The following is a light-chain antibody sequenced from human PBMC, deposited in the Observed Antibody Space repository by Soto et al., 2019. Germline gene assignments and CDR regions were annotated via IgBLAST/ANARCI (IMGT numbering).Light chain of an antibody. V-gene: IGKV1-5*01. J-gene: IGKJ4*01. CDR2: DAY. CDR1: QSIRSW. Sequence: DIQMTQSPSILSASVGDRVTITCRASQSIRSWLAWYQQKPGKAPKLLIYDAYSLASGVPSRFSGRRSGTEFTRTIAGLQPEDFATYYCQQYESYSPLTFGGGTKVEIK. CDR3: QQYESYSPLT.